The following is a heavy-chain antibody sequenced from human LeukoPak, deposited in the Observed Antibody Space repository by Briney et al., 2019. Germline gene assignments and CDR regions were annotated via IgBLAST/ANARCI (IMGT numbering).Heavy chain of an antibody. V-gene: IGHV1-18*01. D-gene: IGHD3-22*01. CDR2: ISAYNGNT. CDR3: ARDGVGYYDSSGYYYFQH. CDR1: GYTFTSYG. J-gene: IGHJ1*01. Sequence: ASVKVSCKTSGYTFTSYGISWVRQAPGQGLEWMGWISAYNGNTNYAQNLQGRVTMTTDTSTSTAYMELSRLRSDDTAVYYCARDGVGYYDSSGYYYFQHWGQGTLVTVSS.